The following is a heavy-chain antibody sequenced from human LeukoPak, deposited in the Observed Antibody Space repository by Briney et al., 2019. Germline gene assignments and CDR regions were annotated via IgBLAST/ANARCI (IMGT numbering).Heavy chain of an antibody. CDR1: GFTFSSYS. Sequence: PGGSLRLSCAASGFTFSSYSMNWVRQAPGQGLERVSYISSSSSTIYYADSVKGRFTISRDNAKNSLYLQMNSLRAEDTAVYYCARLGSSGWYYFDYWGQGTLVTVSS. J-gene: IGHJ4*02. V-gene: IGHV3-48*01. D-gene: IGHD6-19*01. CDR2: ISSSSSTI. CDR3: ARLGSSGWYYFDY.